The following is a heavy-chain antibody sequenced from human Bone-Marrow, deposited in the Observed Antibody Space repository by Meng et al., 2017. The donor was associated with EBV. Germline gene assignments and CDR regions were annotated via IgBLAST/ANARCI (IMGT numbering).Heavy chain of an antibody. Sequence: VQLVESGGGLVKPGGSLRLSCAASGFTFSDYYMSWIRQAPGKGLEWVSYISSSGSTIYYADSVKGRFTISRDNAKKTLYLQMNSLTVDDTAMYYCVRGYGGSYLGGDHWGQGTLVTVSS. D-gene: IGHD1-26*01. CDR3: VRGYGGSYLGGDH. CDR2: ISSSGSTI. J-gene: IGHJ5*02. V-gene: IGHV3-11*04. CDR1: GFTFSDYY.